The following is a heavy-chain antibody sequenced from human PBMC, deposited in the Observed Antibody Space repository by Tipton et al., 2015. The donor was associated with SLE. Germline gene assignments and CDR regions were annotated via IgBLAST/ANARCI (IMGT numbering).Heavy chain of an antibody. V-gene: IGHV4-59*12. CDR1: GASISTYY. CDR2: ISSDGNT. D-gene: IGHD5-24*01. CDR3: AREGRDGYNPLGMDV. J-gene: IGHJ6*02. Sequence: TLSLTCNVSGASISTYYWTWIRQTPGKGLEWLGYISSDGNTNYNPSLQSRVVISVDRSKNQFSLKLSSVTAADTAVYYCAREGRDGYNPLGMDVWGQGTTVTVSS.